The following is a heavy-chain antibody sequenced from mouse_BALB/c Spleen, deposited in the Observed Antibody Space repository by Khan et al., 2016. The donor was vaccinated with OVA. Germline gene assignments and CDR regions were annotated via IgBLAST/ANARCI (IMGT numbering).Heavy chain of an antibody. CDR1: GFSLSRYN. CDR2: IWGGGGT. J-gene: IGHJ4*01. V-gene: IGHV2-6-4*01. D-gene: IGHD2-14*01. Sequence: QVQLKESGPGLVAPSQSLSITCTVSGFSLSRYNLHWVRQPPGKGMEWLGMIWGGGGTDYNSTLKSRLNISKDNSKSQVLLKMNSQQTDDTAMYYCARAYYRYDGYYAIDYWGQGTSVTVSS. CDR3: ARAYYRYDGYYAIDY.